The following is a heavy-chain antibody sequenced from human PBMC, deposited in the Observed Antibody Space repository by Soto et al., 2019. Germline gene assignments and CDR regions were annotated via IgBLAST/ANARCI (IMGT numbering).Heavy chain of an antibody. J-gene: IGHJ4*02. Sequence: EVQLLDSGGGLVQPGGSLRLSCAASGFTFSNYAMTWVRQGPGKGLECVSGISGSGGRSYYADSVKGRFTISRDNSKSTLYSQMNSLRAEDTAVYYCAKAYFVWSSEQPYYFDYWGQGTLVTVSS. CDR2: ISGSGGRS. D-gene: IGHD3-16*01. CDR3: AKAYFVWSSEQPYYFDY. V-gene: IGHV3-23*01. CDR1: GFTFSNYA.